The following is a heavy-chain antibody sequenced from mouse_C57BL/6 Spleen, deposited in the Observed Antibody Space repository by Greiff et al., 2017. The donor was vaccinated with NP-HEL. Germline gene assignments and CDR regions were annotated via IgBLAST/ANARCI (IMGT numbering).Heavy chain of an antibody. CDR1: GYAFSSSW. CDR2: IYPGDGDT. CDR3: ARGVLRYPPAMDY. Sequence: QVQQQSGPELVKPGASVKISCKASGYAFSSSWMNWVKQRPGKGLEWIGRIYPGDGDTNYNGKFKGKATLTADKSSSTAYMQLSSLTSEDSAVYFCARGVLRYPPAMDYWGQGTSVTVSS. J-gene: IGHJ4*01. V-gene: IGHV1-82*01. D-gene: IGHD1-1*01.